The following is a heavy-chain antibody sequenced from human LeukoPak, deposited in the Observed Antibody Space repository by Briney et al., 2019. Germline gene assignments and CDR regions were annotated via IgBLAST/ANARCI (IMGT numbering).Heavy chain of an antibody. CDR1: GYTFTSYY. CDR2: INPSGGST. Sequence: GASVKVSCKASGYTFTSYYMHWVRQAPGQGLEWMGIINPSGGSTSYAQKFQGRVTMTRDTSTSTVYMELSSLRSEDTAVYYCATVDTAMVFVYWGQGTLVTVSS. V-gene: IGHV1-46*01. J-gene: IGHJ4*02. D-gene: IGHD5-18*01. CDR3: ATVDTAMVFVY.